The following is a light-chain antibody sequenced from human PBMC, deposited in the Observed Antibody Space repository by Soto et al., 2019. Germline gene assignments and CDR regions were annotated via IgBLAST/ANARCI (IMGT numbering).Light chain of an antibody. CDR1: QGIANY. CDR3: QNYNNGLS. J-gene: IGKJ4*01. CDR2: AAS. Sequence: DLLMTQSPSSLSASVGDRVAITCRASQGIANYLAWYQQRPGSVPKLLIYAASTLQSGAPPRFTGSGSGTEFTLTINIRQPEDTARYYGQNYNNGLSFGVGTKVEIQ. V-gene: IGKV1-27*01.